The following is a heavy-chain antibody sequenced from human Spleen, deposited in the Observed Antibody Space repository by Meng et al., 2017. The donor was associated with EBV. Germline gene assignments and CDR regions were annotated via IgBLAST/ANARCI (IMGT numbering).Heavy chain of an antibody. J-gene: IGHJ4*02. CDR3: ARDADYYDSSEF. CDR2: IRPDNGNT. D-gene: IGHD3-22*01. CDR1: GYTLTSYG. Sequence: HVQLVQFGAEVKKAGASVKVSCKACGYTLTSYGISWVRQVPGQGPEWMGWIRPDNGNTNYADNFRGRVTLTTDSSTSTAYMELRRLRSDDTAVYYCARDADYYDSSEFWGQGTLVTVSS. V-gene: IGHV1-18*01.